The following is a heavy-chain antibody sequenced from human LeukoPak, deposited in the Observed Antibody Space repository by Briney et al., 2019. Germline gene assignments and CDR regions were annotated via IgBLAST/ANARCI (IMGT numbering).Heavy chain of an antibody. J-gene: IGHJ5*02. CDR3: ARVRRGDCSSTSCYERNWFDP. V-gene: IGHV1-2*02. D-gene: IGHD2-2*01. CDR2: INPNSGGT. CDR1: GYTFTGYY. Sequence: GASVKVSCKASGYTFTGYYMHWVRQAPGQGLEWMGWINPNSGGTNYAQKLQGRVTMTTDTSTSTAYMELRSLRSDDTAVYYCARVRRGDCSSTSCYERNWFDPWGQGTLVTVSS.